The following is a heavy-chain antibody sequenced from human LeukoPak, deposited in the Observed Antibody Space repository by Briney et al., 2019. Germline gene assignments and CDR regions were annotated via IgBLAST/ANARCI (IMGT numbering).Heavy chain of an antibody. CDR3: ARSIRSYGYGIWFAP. Sequence: GESLKISCKGSGYSFTSYWIGWVRQMPGKGLEWMGIIYPGDSDTRYSPSFQGQVTISADKSISTAYLQWSSLKASDTAMYYCARSIRSYGYGIWFAPWGQGTLVTVSS. V-gene: IGHV5-51*01. D-gene: IGHD5-18*01. CDR2: IYPGDSDT. J-gene: IGHJ5*02. CDR1: GYSFTSYW.